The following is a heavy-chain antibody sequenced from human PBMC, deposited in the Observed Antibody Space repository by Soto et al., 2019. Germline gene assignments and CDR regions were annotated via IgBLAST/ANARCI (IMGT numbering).Heavy chain of an antibody. J-gene: IGHJ3*02. Sequence: ASVKVSCKASGYTCTSYSMHWVRQAPGQRLEWMGWINAGNGNTKYSQKFQGRVTITRDTSASTAYMELSSLRSEDTAVYYCARDPGWIQLLDAFDIWGQGTMFTVSS. CDR1: GYTCTSYS. CDR3: ARDPGWIQLLDAFDI. CDR2: INAGNGNT. V-gene: IGHV1-3*01. D-gene: IGHD5-18*01.